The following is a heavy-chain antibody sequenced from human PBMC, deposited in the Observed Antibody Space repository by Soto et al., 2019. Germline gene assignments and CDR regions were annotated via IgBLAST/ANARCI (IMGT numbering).Heavy chain of an antibody. CDR2: IYYSGHT. J-gene: IGHJ5*02. Sequence: SETLSLTCTLSGGSISSSDYYGWWIRQPPGRGLEWIGSIYYSGHTYFNVSLKSRVSMSIDTSKHQFSLTLSSMTAADTAVYYCAGNRVISAAGRQGWFDPWGLGTLVTVS. CDR1: GGSISSSDYY. D-gene: IGHD6-13*01. V-gene: IGHV4-39*01. CDR3: AGNRVISAAGRQGWFDP.